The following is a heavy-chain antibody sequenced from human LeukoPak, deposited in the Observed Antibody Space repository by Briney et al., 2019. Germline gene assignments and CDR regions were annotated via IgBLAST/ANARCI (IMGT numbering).Heavy chain of an antibody. Sequence: GGSLRLSCAASGFTFSSYWMSWVRQAPGKGLECVSVIDSGGRTYYADSVKGRFTISRDNPKNTLYLQMNSQRTEETAVYYCARDQTITVTTWQYNWLDSWGQGTLVTVSS. CDR2: IDSGGRT. J-gene: IGHJ5*01. CDR3: ARDQTITVTTWQYNWLDS. CDR1: GFTFSSYW. V-gene: IGHV3-53*01. D-gene: IGHD1-7*01.